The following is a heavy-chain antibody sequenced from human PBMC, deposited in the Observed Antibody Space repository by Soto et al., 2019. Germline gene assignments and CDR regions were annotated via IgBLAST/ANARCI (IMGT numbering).Heavy chain of an antibody. CDR2: IDPSAGST. J-gene: IGHJ2*01. CDR1: GYTFANYF. V-gene: IGHV1-46*01. Sequence: QVQLVQSGAEVKKPGASVKVSCKASGYTFANYFMNCVQHTPGQGPEWMGIIDPSAGSTSYAQKLQGSVTISRDRSTSTEYMELSSLRSDDTAVYYFARDHHSDTGYLDLWGRGTLVIVSS. D-gene: IGHD5-18*01. CDR3: ARDHHSDTGYLDL.